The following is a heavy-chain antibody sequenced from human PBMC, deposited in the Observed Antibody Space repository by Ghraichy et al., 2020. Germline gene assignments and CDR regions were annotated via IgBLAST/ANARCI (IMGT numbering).Heavy chain of an antibody. J-gene: IGHJ4*02. CDR3: ARGVYSNTY. D-gene: IGHD4-11*01. Sequence: GESLRLSCATSGFIFSDYWMMWIRQAPGKGLEWVSHISSNGRSTNYADSVRGRFTISRDKAKNSLYLQMDSLRAEDTAVYYCARGVYSNTYWGQGTLVTVSS. CDR1: GFIFSDYW. V-gene: IGHV3-11*06. CDR2: ISSNGRST.